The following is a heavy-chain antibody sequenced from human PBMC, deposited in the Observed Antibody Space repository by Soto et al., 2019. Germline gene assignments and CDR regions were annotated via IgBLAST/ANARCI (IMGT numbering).Heavy chain of an antibody. CDR3: ARTHSGSYYSVFNY. Sequence: SETRSLTCXVSNFSISSGYYWGWIRQSPGKGLEWIASIYRSGTTSYNPSLKSRVTISVDPSKNQFSLMLTAVTAADTAVYYCARTHSGSYYSVFNYWGRGSLVTVSS. V-gene: IGHV4-38-2*01. CDR2: IYRSGTT. D-gene: IGHD1-26*01. CDR1: NFSISSGYY. J-gene: IGHJ4*02.